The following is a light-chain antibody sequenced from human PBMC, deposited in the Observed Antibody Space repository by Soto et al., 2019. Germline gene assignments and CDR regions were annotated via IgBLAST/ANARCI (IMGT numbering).Light chain of an antibody. CDR3: QQYGSSPPYT. Sequence: EIVLTQSPGTLSLSPGERATLSCRASQSVSSSYLAWYQQNPGQAPRLLIYGASSRATGIPDRFSGSVSGTDFTLTISRLEPEEFAVYYCQQYGSSPPYTFGQGTKLEIK. V-gene: IGKV3-20*01. J-gene: IGKJ2*01. CDR1: QSVSSSY. CDR2: GAS.